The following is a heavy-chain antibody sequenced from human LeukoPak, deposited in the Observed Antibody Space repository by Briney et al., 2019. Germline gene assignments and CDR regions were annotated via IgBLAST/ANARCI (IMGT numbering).Heavy chain of an antibody. J-gene: IGHJ4*02. CDR1: GYNFNNYG. CDR2: IHPVDSKT. Sequence: GESLKVSCNGSGYNFNNYGSALVRQTPGKGLGLIGLIHPVDSKTRYSPSFQGQVAISADKSITPAYLQWSSLKASDTAIYYCARRAYYDTSAPHYDFWGQGTPVTVSS. V-gene: IGHV5-51*01. CDR3: ARRAYYDTSAPHYDF. D-gene: IGHD3-22*01.